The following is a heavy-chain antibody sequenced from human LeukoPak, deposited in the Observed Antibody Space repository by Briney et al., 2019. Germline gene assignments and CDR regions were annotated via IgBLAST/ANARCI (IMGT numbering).Heavy chain of an antibody. Sequence: PSETLSLTCTVSGGSISSSSYYWGWIRQPPGKVLEWIGSIYYSGSTYYNPSLKSRVTISVDTSKNQFSLKLSSVTAADTAVYYCARPATPGVFYYYMDVWGKGTTVTVSS. J-gene: IGHJ6*03. D-gene: IGHD6-13*01. CDR3: ARPATPGVFYYYMDV. CDR1: GGSISSSSYY. V-gene: IGHV4-39*01. CDR2: IYYSGST.